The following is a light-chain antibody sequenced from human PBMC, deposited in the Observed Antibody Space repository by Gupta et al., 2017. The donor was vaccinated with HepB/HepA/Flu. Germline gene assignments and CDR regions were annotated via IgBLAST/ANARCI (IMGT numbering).Light chain of an antibody. CDR3: QQYNNCPLT. CDR2: GAS. Sequence: EIVMTQSPATLSVSPGESATLSCRASQSVGSNLAWYQQKPGQAPRLLIYGASTRATGVPARFSGDGSGTEFTLTISSLQSEDFAVYSCQQYNNCPLTFGGGTKVEIK. V-gene: IGKV3-15*01. CDR1: QSVGSN. J-gene: IGKJ4*01.